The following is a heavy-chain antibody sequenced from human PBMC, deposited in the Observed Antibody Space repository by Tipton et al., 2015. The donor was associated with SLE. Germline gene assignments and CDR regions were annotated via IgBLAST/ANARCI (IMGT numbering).Heavy chain of an antibody. Sequence: LRLSCTVSDDSFNSVGYYWSWIRQHPGKGLEWIGCIYYSGSTHYYNPSLESRVTISIDTSKNEFSLKLSSVTAADTAVYYCAVRGGNFWSGRYDDAVDIWGQGTLVTVSS. J-gene: IGHJ3*02. CDR1: DDSFNSVGYY. CDR3: AVRGGNFWSGRYDDAVDI. CDR2: IYYSGSTH. V-gene: IGHV4-31*03. D-gene: IGHD3-3*01.